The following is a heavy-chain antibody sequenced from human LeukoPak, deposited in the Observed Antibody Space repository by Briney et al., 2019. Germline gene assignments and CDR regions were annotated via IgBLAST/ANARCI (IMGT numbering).Heavy chain of an antibody. CDR3: ARGGPSTVTPFAFDY. D-gene: IGHD4-17*01. CDR1: GGSFSGYY. J-gene: IGHJ4*02. Sequence: SETLSLTCAVYGGSFSGYYWSWIRQPPGKGLEWIGEINHSGSTNYNPSLKSRVTISVDTSKNQFSLKLSSVTAADTAVYYCARGGPSTVTPFAFDYWGQGTLVTVSS. V-gene: IGHV4-34*01. CDR2: INHSGST.